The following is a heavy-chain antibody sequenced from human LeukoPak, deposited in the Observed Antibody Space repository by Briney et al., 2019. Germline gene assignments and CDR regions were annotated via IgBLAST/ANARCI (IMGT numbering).Heavy chain of an antibody. J-gene: IGHJ4*02. V-gene: IGHV3-64*01. CDR1: GFTFSSYA. CDR2: ISSNGGST. D-gene: IGHD3-9*01. Sequence: HTGGSLRLSCAASGFTFSSYAMHWVRQAPGKGLEYVSAISSNGGSTYYANSVKGRFTISRDNSKNTLYLQMGSLRAEDMAVYYCARARRYFDWLSPYYFDYWGQGTLVTVSS. CDR3: ARARRYFDWLSPYYFDY.